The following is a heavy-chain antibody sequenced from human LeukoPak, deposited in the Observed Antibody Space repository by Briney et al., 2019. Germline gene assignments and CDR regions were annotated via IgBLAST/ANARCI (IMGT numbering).Heavy chain of an antibody. Sequence: ASVKVSCKASGYSFTGYYIHWVRQAPGQGLEWVGWINPNSGDTKSAQKLQGRVTMTTDTSTSTASMELISLRSDDTAMYYCARDRGGDAFDVWGQETMVTVSS. D-gene: IGHD3-16*01. CDR2: INPNSGDT. CDR3: ARDRGGDAFDV. V-gene: IGHV1-2*02. CDR1: GYSFTGYY. J-gene: IGHJ3*01.